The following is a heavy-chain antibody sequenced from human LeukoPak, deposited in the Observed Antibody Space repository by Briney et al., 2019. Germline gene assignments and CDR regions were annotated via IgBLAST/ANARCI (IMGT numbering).Heavy chain of an antibody. J-gene: IGHJ5*02. V-gene: IGHV3-23*01. CDR3: AGQWELVGNWFDP. Sequence: GGSLRLSCAASGFTFSSYAMSWVRQAPGKGLEWVSAISGSGGSTYYADSVKGRFTISRDNSKNTLYLQMNSLRAEDTAAYYCAGQWELVGNWFDPWGQGTLLTVSS. CDR1: GFTFSSYA. D-gene: IGHD1-26*01. CDR2: ISGSGGST.